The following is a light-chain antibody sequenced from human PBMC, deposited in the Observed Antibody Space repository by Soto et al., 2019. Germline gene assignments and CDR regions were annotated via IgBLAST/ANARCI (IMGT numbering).Light chain of an antibody. Sequence: EIVLTQSPGTLSLSPGERVTLSCRASQSLTSSYLAWYQQKPGQAPRLLICGASSRATGIPDRFSGSGSGTDVTLTISRLEPEDFAVYYCQHYESSPPSYTFGQGTKLEIK. V-gene: IGKV3-20*01. CDR3: QHYESSPPSYT. CDR2: GAS. CDR1: QSLTSSY. J-gene: IGKJ2*01.